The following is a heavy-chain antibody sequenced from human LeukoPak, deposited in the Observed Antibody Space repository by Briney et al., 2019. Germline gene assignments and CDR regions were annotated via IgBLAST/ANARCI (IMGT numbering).Heavy chain of an antibody. CDR3: ARWRYLDV. Sequence: PSGTLSLTCAVSGGSISSSNWWSWVRQPPGKGLEYIGYIDYSGSANYNPSLKSRVTISVDTSKNQFSLKLSSVTAADTAIYYCARWRYLDVWGQGTTVTVSS. D-gene: IGHD3-9*01. J-gene: IGHJ6*02. V-gene: IGHV4-4*02. CDR2: IDYSGSA. CDR1: GGSISSSNW.